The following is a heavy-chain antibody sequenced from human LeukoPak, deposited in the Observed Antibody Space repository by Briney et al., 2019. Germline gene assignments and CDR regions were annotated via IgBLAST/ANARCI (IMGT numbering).Heavy chain of an antibody. D-gene: IGHD6-19*01. Sequence: SQTLSLTCTVSGDSISTGSFYWSWIRQPAGRGLEWIGRIYTSGSTNYNPSLKSRVTISVDTSKNQFSLKLSSVTAADTAVYYCARSSSGWLFDLWGRGTLVTVSS. CDR3: ARSSSGWLFDL. J-gene: IGHJ2*01. CDR2: IYTSGST. CDR1: GDSISTGSFY. V-gene: IGHV4-61*02.